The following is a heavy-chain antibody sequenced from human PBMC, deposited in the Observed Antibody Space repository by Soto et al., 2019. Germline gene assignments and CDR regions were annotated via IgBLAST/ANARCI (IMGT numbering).Heavy chain of an antibody. CDR2: ISAHNGKT. D-gene: IGHD1-1*01. CDR3: ARGRYGDY. J-gene: IGHJ4*02. V-gene: IGHV1-18*01. Sequence: QVHLVQSGAEVKKPGASVKVSCKASGYTFTSYGITWVRQAPGQGLEWMGWISAHNGKTDYAQKLQGRVIVTRDTSTSTAYMELRSLRSDDTAGYYCARGRYGDYWGQGALVTVSS. CDR1: GYTFTSYG.